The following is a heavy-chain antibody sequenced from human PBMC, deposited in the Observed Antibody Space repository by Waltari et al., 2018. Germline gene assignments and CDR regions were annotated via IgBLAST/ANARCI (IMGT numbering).Heavy chain of an antibody. CDR2: IKRQSDGGTT. CDR3: TTGRDEI. CDR1: GFSFSDAW. V-gene: IGHV3-15*07. J-gene: IGHJ4*02. Sequence: EGQLMESGGGLVKPGGSLRLSCVASGFSFSDAWMNWVRQAPGKGLEWVGRIKRQSDGGTTGYATPVKGRFIISRDDSKNTLSLQMNSLKTEDTAVYYCTTGRDEIWGQGSLVTVSS.